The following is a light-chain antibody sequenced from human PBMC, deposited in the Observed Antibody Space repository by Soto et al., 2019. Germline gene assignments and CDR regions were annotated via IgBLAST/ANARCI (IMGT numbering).Light chain of an antibody. CDR1: QSVSSN. Sequence: EIVLTQSPGTLSLSPGDRATLSCRASQSVSSNLAWYQQKPGQAPRLLIYGASTRATGIPARFSGSGSGTEFTLTISSLQSEDFAVYYCQQYNNWPPITCGQGTRLEIK. J-gene: IGKJ5*01. CDR3: QQYNNWPPIT. V-gene: IGKV3-15*01. CDR2: GAS.